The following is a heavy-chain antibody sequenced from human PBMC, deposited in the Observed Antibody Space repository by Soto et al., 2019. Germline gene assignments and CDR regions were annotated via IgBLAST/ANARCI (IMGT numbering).Heavy chain of an antibody. D-gene: IGHD6-19*01. CDR3: AIPSSSGWFDY. CDR1: GGSISSSSYY. CDR2: ICYGGST. J-gene: IGHJ4*02. Sequence: SETLSLTCTVSGGSISSSSYYWGWIRQPPGKGLEWIGSICYGGSTYYNPSLKSRVTISVDTSKNQFSLKLSSVTAADTAVYYCAIPSSSGWFDYWGQGTLVTVSS. V-gene: IGHV4-39*01.